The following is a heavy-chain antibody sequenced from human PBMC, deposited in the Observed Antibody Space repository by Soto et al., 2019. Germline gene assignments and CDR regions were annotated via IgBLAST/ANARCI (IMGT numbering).Heavy chain of an antibody. V-gene: IGHV4-59*08. J-gene: IGHJ6*02. CDR2: VYYNGGS. D-gene: IGHD3-10*01. CDR1: GGSIDGYN. Sequence: QVQLQESGPGLVKPSETLSLTCTVSGGSIDGYNCAWIRQPPGKALGWVGYVYYNGGSSYNPSLKIRVTLSIDTSKSKFSLQLRSVTAADTAVYYCARQGIGNLHGLVDVWGRGTTVTVSS. CDR3: ARQGIGNLHGLVDV.